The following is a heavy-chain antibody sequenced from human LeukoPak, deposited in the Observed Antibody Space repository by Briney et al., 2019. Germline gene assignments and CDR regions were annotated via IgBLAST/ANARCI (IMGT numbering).Heavy chain of an antibody. CDR1: GFAFSSYG. V-gene: IGHV3-33*01. D-gene: IGHD2-2*01. CDR2: IWYDGSNK. CDR3: ARDVGVVVPAAFDP. J-gene: IGHJ5*02. Sequence: GGSLRLSCAASGFAFSSYGMHWVRQAPGKGLEWVAVIWYDGSNKYYADSVKGRFTISGDNSKNTLYLQMNSLRAEDTSVYYCARDVGVVVPAAFDPWGQGTLVTVSS.